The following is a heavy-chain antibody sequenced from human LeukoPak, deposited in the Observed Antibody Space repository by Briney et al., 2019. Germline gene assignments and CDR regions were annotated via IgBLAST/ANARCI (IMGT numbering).Heavy chain of an antibody. CDR2: IWYDGSNK. CDR3: AKDYGSGWYYYSDY. CDR1: GFTFSSYG. Sequence: GGSLRLSCAASGFTFSSYGMHWVREAPGKGLVWVAVIWYDGSNKYYADSVKGRFTISRDNSKNTLYLQMNSLRAEDTAVYYCAKDYGSGWYYYSDYWGQGTLVTVSS. V-gene: IGHV3-33*06. J-gene: IGHJ4*02. D-gene: IGHD6-19*01.